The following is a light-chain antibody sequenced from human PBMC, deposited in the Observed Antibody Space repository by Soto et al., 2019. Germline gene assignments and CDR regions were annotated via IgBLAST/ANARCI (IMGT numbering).Light chain of an antibody. V-gene: IGKV1-5*03. CDR3: QQYNSYST. CDR1: QSISSW. Sequence: DIQMTQSPSTLSASVGDRVTITCRASQSISSWLAWYQQKPGKAPKLLIYKASSLQSGVPSRFSGSGSGTEFTHTISSLQPDHFATYYCQQYNSYSTFGQGTKVEIK. J-gene: IGKJ1*01. CDR2: KAS.